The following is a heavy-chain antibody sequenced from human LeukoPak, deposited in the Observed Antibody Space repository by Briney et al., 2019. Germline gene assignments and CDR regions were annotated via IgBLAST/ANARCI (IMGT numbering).Heavy chain of an antibody. CDR1: GFTFSSYG. D-gene: IGHD6-13*01. CDR3: ASGSPFLGYYYMDV. V-gene: IGHV3-33*03. Sequence: GRSLRLSCAASGFTFSSYGMHWVRQAPGKGLEWVAVIWYDGSNKYYADSVKGRFTISRDNAKNSLYLQMNSLRAEDTAVYYCASGSPFLGYYYMDVWGKGTTVTVSS. CDR2: IWYDGSNK. J-gene: IGHJ6*03.